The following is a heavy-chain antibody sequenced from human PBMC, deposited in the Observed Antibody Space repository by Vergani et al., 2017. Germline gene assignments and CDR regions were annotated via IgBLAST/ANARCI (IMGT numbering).Heavy chain of an antibody. CDR3: AKDGVVVPAASLDY. D-gene: IGHD2-2*01. CDR1: GFTFSSYA. J-gene: IGHJ4*02. Sequence: EVQLLESGGGLVQPGGSLRLSCAASGFTFSSYAMSWVRQAPGKGLEWVSAISGSGGSTDYADSVKGRFTISRDNSKNTLYLQMNSLRAEDTAVYYCAKDGVVVPAASLDYWGQGTLVTVSS. CDR2: ISGSGGST. V-gene: IGHV3-23*01.